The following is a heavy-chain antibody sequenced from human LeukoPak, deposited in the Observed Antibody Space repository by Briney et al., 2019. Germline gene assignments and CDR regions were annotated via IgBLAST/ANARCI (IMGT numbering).Heavy chain of an antibody. CDR1: GFTFSIYA. J-gene: IGHJ4*02. D-gene: IGHD2-21*01. CDR2: ISGSGGDT. CDR3: AKAPVTTCRGAYCYPFDY. V-gene: IGHV3-23*01. Sequence: GGSLRLSCAASGFTFSIYAMSWVRQAPGKGLEWVSVISGSGGDTYYADSVKGRFTISRDSSKNTLFLQMNRLRPEDAAVYYCAKAPVTTCRGAYCYPFDYWGQGTLVTVSS.